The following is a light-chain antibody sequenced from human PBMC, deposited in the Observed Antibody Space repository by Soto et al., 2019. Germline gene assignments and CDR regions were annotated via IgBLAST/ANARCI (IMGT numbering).Light chain of an antibody. CDR2: IAS. CDR1: QSISSW. V-gene: IGKV1-5*01. J-gene: IGKJ3*01. Sequence: DIQMTQSPSILSASVGDRVTITCRASQSISSWLAWYQQKAGKAPKLLISIASTLESGVPSRFSGSGSGTEFTLTISRLQPDDFATYYCQQYYASSTVGPGTKVDI. CDR3: QQYYASST.